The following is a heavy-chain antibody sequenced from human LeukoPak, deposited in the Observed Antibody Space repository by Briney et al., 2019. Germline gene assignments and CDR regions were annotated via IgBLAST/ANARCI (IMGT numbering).Heavy chain of an antibody. V-gene: IGHV4-4*07. CDR1: GGSISNYY. CDR3: ARDRVNYYDSSPFDY. J-gene: IGHJ4*02. D-gene: IGHD3-22*01. Sequence: SETLPLTCTVSGGSISNYYWNWIRQPAGKGLEWIGHIYASGSTNYNPSLKSRVTMSVDTSKNQFSLKLSSVTAADTAVYYCARDRVNYYDSSPFDYWGQGSLVTVSS. CDR2: IYASGST.